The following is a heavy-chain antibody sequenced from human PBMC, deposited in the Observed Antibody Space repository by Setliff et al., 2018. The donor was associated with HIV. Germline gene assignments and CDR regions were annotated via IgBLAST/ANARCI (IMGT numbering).Heavy chain of an antibody. CDR2: IYSSGNT. V-gene: IGHV4-4*09. CDR3: ARERDDSGDYLSLFVH. D-gene: IGHD4-17*01. Sequence: LSLTCTVSGGSLNSYYWTWIRQSPGKGLEWIGYIYSSGNTNNNPSLKSRVTMSVDTSKNQFSLNLRSVTAADTAVYYCARERDDSGDYLSLFVHWGQGALVTVSS. J-gene: IGHJ4*02. CDR1: GGSLNSYY.